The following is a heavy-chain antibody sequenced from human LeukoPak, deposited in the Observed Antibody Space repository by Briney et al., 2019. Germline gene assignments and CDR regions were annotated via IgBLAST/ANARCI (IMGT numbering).Heavy chain of an antibody. J-gene: IGHJ4*02. CDR2: ISYDGSNK. D-gene: IGHD2-2*01. V-gene: IGHV3-30*04. CDR1: GFTFSSYA. Sequence: GGSLRLSCAASGFTFSSYAMHWVRQAPGKGLEWVAVISYDGSNKYYADSVKGRFTISRDNAKNSLYLQMNSLRAEDTALYYCARAYCSSTSCYGDYWGQGTLVTVSS. CDR3: ARAYCSSTSCYGDY.